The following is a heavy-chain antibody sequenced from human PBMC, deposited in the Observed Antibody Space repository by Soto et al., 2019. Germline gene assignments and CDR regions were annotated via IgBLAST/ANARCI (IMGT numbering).Heavy chain of an antibody. Sequence: ASVKVSCKTSGYTFSNYGITWVRQAPGQPLEWLGWISLYSDGTNYAQKSQGRVSMTTDTSTTTAYMELRSLRSDDTAVYYCARVVPGAEAWFGPWGQGTLVTVS. CDR3: ARVVPGAEAWFGP. CDR1: GYTFSNYG. CDR2: ISLYSDGT. V-gene: IGHV1-18*01. D-gene: IGHD2-2*01. J-gene: IGHJ5*02.